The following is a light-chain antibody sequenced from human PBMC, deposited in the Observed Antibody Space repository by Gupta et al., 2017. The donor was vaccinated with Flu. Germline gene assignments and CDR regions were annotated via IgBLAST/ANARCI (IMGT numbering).Light chain of an antibody. CDR2: WSS. CDR3: QQYYDSPWT. CDR1: QTILHSSNNKNF. Sequence: DIVMTQSPDSLAVSLGERATINCKSSQTILHSSNNKNFLAWYQQKPGQPPKLLISWSSSRESGVPERFTGSGSGTDFTLTISSLQAEDVAIYYCQQYYDSPWTFGHGTKVEI. J-gene: IGKJ1*01. V-gene: IGKV4-1*01.